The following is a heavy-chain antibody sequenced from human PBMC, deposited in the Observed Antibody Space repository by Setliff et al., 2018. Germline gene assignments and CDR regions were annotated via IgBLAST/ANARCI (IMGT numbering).Heavy chain of an antibody. V-gene: IGHV4-59*02. CDR1: GGSVRGYY. Sequence: SETLSLTCTVSGGSVRGYYWSWIRQPPGKGLEWIGHVYYSGIANYNPSLKSRVTLSVDTSKNQFSLRLSSVTAADTAVYYCARGGTYRYFDYWGQGTLVTVSS. CDR2: VYYSGIA. J-gene: IGHJ4*02. CDR3: ARGGTYRYFDY. D-gene: IGHD5-12*01.